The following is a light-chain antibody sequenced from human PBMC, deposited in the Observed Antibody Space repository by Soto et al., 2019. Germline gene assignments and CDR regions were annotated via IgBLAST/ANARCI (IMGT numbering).Light chain of an antibody. V-gene: IGKV3-11*01. J-gene: IGKJ1*01. CDR2: DAS. CDR3: QQFAASPRT. CDR1: QTVSSY. Sequence: EIVLTQSPATLSLSPGERATLSCRASQTVSSYLAWYQQKAGQAPRPLIYDASNRAPGIPARFSGSGSGTDFTLTISSLEPEDFAVYYCQQFAASPRTFGQGTTVEIK.